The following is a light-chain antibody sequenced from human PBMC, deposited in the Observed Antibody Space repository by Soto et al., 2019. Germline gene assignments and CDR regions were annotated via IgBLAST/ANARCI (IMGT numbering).Light chain of an antibody. V-gene: IGLV3-9*01. CDR3: QVWDRSHVV. J-gene: IGLJ2*01. Sequence: SYELTQPLSVSVALGQTARITCGGNDIGSKSVHWYQQKPGQAPVLVIYRDNNRPSGIPERFSGSNSGNTATLTISGAQAGDEADYYCQVWDRSHVVFGGGTKLTVL. CDR2: RDN. CDR1: DIGSKS.